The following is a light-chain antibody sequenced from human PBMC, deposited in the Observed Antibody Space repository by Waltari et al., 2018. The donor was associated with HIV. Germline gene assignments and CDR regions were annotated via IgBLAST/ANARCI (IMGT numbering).Light chain of an antibody. Sequence: QSVLTQPPSVSGAPGQKITISCAGSNSNVGAGCDVHWYQQLPGTTPKHLIYATTYRPSGVPDRFSGSRSGTSAYLAITGHQSEDEATYFCQSCDNTLSASVFGGGTKVTVL. J-gene: IGLJ3*02. CDR2: ATT. CDR3: QSCDNTLSASV. CDR1: NSNVGAGCD. V-gene: IGLV1-40*01.